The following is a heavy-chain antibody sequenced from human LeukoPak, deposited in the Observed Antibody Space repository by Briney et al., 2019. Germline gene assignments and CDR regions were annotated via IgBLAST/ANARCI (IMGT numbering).Heavy chain of an antibody. CDR2: INWNGGST. Sequence: PGGSLRLSRAASGFTFDDYGMSWVRQAPGKGLEWVSGINWNGGSTGYADSVKGRFTISRDNAKNSLYLQMNSLRAEDTALYYCAREYRSEGRCSYGSRAFDIWGQGTMVTVSS. CDR3: AREYRSEGRCSYGSRAFDI. J-gene: IGHJ3*02. CDR1: GFTFDDYG. D-gene: IGHD5-18*01. V-gene: IGHV3-20*04.